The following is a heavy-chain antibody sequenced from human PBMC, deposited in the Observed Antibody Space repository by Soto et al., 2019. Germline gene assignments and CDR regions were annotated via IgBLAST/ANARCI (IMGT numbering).Heavy chain of an antibody. D-gene: IGHD2-15*01. Sequence: EVKLVESGGVLVQPGGSLRLSCAASGFTFSTYSLNWVRQAPGKGLEWVSYISRSSVTINYAESVKGRFTISRDNAKNSLYLQMNSLRDEDTAVDYCARDRLGCSGGGCYSGYYGMDVWGQGTTVTVSS. CDR1: GFTFSTYS. J-gene: IGHJ6*02. V-gene: IGHV3-48*02. CDR2: ISRSSVTI. CDR3: ARDRLGCSGGGCYSGYYGMDV.